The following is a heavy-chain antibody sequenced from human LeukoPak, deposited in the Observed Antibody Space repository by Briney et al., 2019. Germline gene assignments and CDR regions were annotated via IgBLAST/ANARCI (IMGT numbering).Heavy chain of an antibody. V-gene: IGHV3-21*01. J-gene: IGHJ2*01. CDR3: ARGETIKGTDWYFDL. CDR2: ISSSGSYI. CDR1: GVTFSSYS. D-gene: IGHD5-12*01. Sequence: GGSLRLSCAASGVTFSSYSMNWVRQAPGKGLEWVSSISSSGSYIYYADSLQGRFTISRDNAKNPLYLQMNSLRAEDTAVYYCARGETIKGTDWYFDLWGRGTLVTVSS.